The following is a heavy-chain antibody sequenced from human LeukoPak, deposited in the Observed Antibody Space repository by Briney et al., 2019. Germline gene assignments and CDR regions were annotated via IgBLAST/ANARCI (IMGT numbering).Heavy chain of an antibody. CDR1: GFTFDDYA. V-gene: IGHV3-9*01. CDR3: AKDMGDSGWFDAFDI. Sequence: GGSLRLSCAASGFTFDDYAMHWVRQAPGKGLEGGSGISWNSGSIGYADSVKGRFTISRDNAKNPLYLQMNSLRAEDTALYYCAKDMGDSGWFDAFDIWGQGTMVTVSS. J-gene: IGHJ3*02. CDR2: ISWNSGSI. D-gene: IGHD6-19*01.